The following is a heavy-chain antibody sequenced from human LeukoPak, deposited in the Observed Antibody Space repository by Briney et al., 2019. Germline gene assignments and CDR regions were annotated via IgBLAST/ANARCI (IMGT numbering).Heavy chain of an antibody. D-gene: IGHD3-22*01. CDR2: IIPLFGTA. CDR3: ARANLYYYDSSGHYGGDFDY. CDR1: GGSFSSYG. Sequence: GASVKVSCKASGGSFSSYGISWVRQAPGQGLEWMGGIIPLFGTADYAQKFQGRVTITADKSTSTAYMELSSLRSEDTAVYYCARANLYYYDSSGHYGGDFDYWGQGTLVTVSS. J-gene: IGHJ4*02. V-gene: IGHV1-69*06.